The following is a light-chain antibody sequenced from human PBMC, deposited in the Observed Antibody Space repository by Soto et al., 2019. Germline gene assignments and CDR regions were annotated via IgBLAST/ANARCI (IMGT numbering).Light chain of an antibody. CDR1: QSISSW. Sequence: DSQMPQSPSTLSASVGDRVTITCLAIQSISSWLAWYQHKPGKAPKLLIYDASSLESGVPSRFSGSGSGTEFTLTISSLQPDDFATYYCQQYNSDPRTFGQGTKVEIK. V-gene: IGKV1-5*01. CDR2: DAS. CDR3: QQYNSDPRT. J-gene: IGKJ1*01.